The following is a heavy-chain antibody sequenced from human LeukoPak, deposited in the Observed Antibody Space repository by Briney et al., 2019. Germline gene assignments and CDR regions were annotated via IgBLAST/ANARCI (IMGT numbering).Heavy chain of an antibody. CDR3: ARDMITMVRGVIYDWFDP. V-gene: IGHV4-59*01. J-gene: IGHJ5*02. CDR2: IYYSGST. D-gene: IGHD3-10*01. CDR1: GGSISSYY. Sequence: SETLSLTCTVSGGSISSYYWSWIRQPPGKGLEWIGYIYYSGSTNYNPSLKSRVTISVDTSMNQFSLKLSSVTAADTAVYYCARDMITMVRGVIYDWFDPWGQGTLVTVSS.